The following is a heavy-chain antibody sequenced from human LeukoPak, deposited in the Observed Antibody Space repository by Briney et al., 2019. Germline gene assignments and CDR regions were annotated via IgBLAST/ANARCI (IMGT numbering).Heavy chain of an antibody. CDR3: ARGGMSSSWYSAALYGHWFDP. D-gene: IGHD6-13*01. V-gene: IGHV4-34*01. CDR2: INHSGST. Sequence: PSETLSLTCTVSGGSISSYYWSWIRQPPGKGLEWIGEINHSGSTNYNPSLKSRVTISVDTSKNQFSLKLSSVTAADTAVYYCARGGMSSSWYSAALYGHWFDPWGQGTLVTVSS. CDR1: GGSISSYY. J-gene: IGHJ5*02.